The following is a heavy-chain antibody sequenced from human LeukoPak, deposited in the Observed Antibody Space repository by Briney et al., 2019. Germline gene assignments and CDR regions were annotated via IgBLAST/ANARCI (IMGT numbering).Heavy chain of an antibody. CDR1: GFTFSSYG. CDR3: ARDPYSGNYGNYYYYYMDV. Sequence: GGSLRLSCAASGFTFSSYGMHWVRQAPGKGLEGVAFIRYDGSNKYYADSVKGRFTISRDNSKNTLYLQMNSLRAEDTALYFCARDPYSGNYGNYYYYYMDVWGKGTTVTISS. V-gene: IGHV3-30*02. CDR2: IRYDGSNK. J-gene: IGHJ6*03. D-gene: IGHD1-26*01.